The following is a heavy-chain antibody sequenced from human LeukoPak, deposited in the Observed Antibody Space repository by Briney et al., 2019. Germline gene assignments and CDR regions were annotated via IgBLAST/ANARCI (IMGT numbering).Heavy chain of an antibody. Sequence: ASVKVSCKASGYTFTGYYMHWVRQAPGQGLEWMGWINPNSGGTNYAQKFQGRATMTRDTSISTAYMELSRLRSDDTAVYYCARGSYGSGSYNPLKFDYWGQGTLVTVSS. CDR2: INPNSGGT. CDR1: GYTFTGYY. J-gene: IGHJ4*02. V-gene: IGHV1-2*02. CDR3: ARGSYGSGSYNPLKFDY. D-gene: IGHD3-10*01.